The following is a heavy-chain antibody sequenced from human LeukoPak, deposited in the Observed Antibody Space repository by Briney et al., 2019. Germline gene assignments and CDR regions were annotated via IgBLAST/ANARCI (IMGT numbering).Heavy chain of an antibody. CDR2: IYYSGST. D-gene: IGHD5-24*01. CDR1: GGSISSYY. J-gene: IGHJ3*02. Sequence: SETLSLTCTVSGGSISSYYWSWIRQPPGKGLEWIGYIYYSGSTNYNPSLKSRVTISVDTSKNQFSLKLSSVTAADTAVYYCARGGVEMATIEMDAFDIWGQGTMVTVSS. V-gene: IGHV4-59*01. CDR3: ARGGVEMATIEMDAFDI.